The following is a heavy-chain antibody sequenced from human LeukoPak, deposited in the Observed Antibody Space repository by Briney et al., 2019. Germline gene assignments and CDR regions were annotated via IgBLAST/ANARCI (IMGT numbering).Heavy chain of an antibody. CDR3: ARGMRIAVAGTYYYYGMDV. CDR2: IYSGGST. Sequence: GGSLRLSCAASGLTVSSNYMSWVRHAPGKGLEWVSVIYSGGSTYYADSVKGRFTISRHNSKNTLYLQMNSLRAEDTAVYYCARGMRIAVAGTYYYYGMDVWGQGTTVTVSS. D-gene: IGHD6-19*01. CDR1: GLTVSSNY. J-gene: IGHJ6*02. V-gene: IGHV3-53*04.